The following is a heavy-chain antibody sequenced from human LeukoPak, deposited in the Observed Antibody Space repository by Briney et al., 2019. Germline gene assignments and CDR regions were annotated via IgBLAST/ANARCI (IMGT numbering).Heavy chain of an antibody. J-gene: IGHJ4*02. CDR1: GYTLTELS. V-gene: IGHV1-24*01. CDR2: FDPEDGEA. D-gene: IGHD5-18*01. CDR3: ATDLELDSSPPSYGLYYFDY. Sequence: ASVKVSCKVSGYTLTELSMHWVRQAPGKGLEWMGGFDPEDGEAIYAQKFQGRVTMTEDTSTDTAYMELSSLRSEDTAVYYCATDLELDSSPPSYGLYYFDYWGQGTLVTVSS.